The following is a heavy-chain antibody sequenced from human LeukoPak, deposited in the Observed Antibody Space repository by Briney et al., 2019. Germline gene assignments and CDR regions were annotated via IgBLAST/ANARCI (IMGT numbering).Heavy chain of an antibody. V-gene: IGHV3-48*03. J-gene: IGHJ4*02. Sequence: LPGGSLRLSCAASGFTFSSYEMNWVRQAPGKGLEWISYIDRSGTTIHYADSVKGRFTISRDNARESLDLQMNSLRAEDTAIYYCARGGDGSGYYVIELHYWGRGTLVTVAS. CDR3: ARGGDGSGYYVIELHY. D-gene: IGHD3-22*01. CDR1: GFTFSSYE. CDR2: IDRSGTTI.